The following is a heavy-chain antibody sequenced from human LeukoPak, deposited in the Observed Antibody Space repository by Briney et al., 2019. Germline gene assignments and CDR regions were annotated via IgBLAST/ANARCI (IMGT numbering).Heavy chain of an antibody. CDR3: ARAGGSNHRLFDH. D-gene: IGHD6-13*01. CDR1: GYSFSSYW. J-gene: IGHJ4*02. Sequence: GESLKISCKGSGYSFSSYWIGWVRQMPGKGLEWMGIFYPGDSDTRYSPSFEGQVTISADKSISTAYLQWSSLKASDTAMYYCARAGGSNHRLFDHWGQGTLDTVSS. CDR2: FYPGDSDT. V-gene: IGHV5-51*01.